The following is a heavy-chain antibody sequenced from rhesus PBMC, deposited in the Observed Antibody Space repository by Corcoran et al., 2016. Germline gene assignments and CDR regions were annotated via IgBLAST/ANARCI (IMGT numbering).Heavy chain of an antibody. Sequence: QVQLQESGPGLVKPSETLSLTCAVSGGSISSSNWWSWIRHPPGKGLGWIGYISGSSGSTYYNPSLKSRVTISKDTSKNRFSLKLSSVTAADTAVYYCARDSFGIAATDNYFDYWGQGVLVTVSS. CDR1: GGSISSSNW. CDR2: ISGSSGST. J-gene: IGHJ4*01. CDR3: ARDSFGIAATDNYFDY. V-gene: IGHV4S19*01. D-gene: IGHD6-31*01.